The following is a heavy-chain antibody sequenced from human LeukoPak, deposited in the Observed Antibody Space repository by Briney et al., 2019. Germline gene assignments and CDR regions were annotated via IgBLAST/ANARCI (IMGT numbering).Heavy chain of an antibody. CDR3: ARGPLIAAAGTW. CDR1: GFTFSSYS. D-gene: IGHD6-13*01. CDR2: ISSSSSYI. V-gene: IGHV3-21*01. Sequence: GGSLRLSCAASGFTFSSYSMNWVRQAPGKGLEWVSSISSSSSYIYYADSVKGRFTISRDNAKNSLYLQMNSLRAEDTAVYYCARGPLIAAAGTWWGQGTLVTVSS. J-gene: IGHJ4*02.